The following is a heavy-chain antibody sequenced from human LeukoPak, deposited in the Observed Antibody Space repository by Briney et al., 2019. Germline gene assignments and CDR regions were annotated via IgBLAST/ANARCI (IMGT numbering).Heavy chain of an antibody. CDR3: ARDKTDSSTYSWFDP. V-gene: IGHV1-46*01. Sequence: ASVKVSCKASGYTFTSYYMHWVRQAPGQGLEWMGIINPSGGSTSYAQKFQGRVTMTRDPSTSTIYMELSSLRSEDTVVYYCARDKTDSSTYSWFDPWGQGTLVTVSS. CDR2: INPSGGST. CDR1: GYTFTSYY. D-gene: IGHD6-13*01. J-gene: IGHJ5*02.